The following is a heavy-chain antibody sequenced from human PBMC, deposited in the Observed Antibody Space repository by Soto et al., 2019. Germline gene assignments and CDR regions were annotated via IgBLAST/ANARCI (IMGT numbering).Heavy chain of an antibody. Sequence: EVQLVESGGGLVQPGGSLKLSCAASGFTFSGSAMHWVRQASGKGLEWVGRIRSKGNNYATAYGASLKGRFTISRDDSKNTAYLQMNSLNTEDTAVYYCSRQASDFWSGKPQYYMDVWGKGTKVTVSS. CDR2: IRSKGNNYAT. CDR1: GFTFSGSA. D-gene: IGHD3-3*01. V-gene: IGHV3-73*01. J-gene: IGHJ6*03. CDR3: SRQASDFWSGKPQYYMDV.